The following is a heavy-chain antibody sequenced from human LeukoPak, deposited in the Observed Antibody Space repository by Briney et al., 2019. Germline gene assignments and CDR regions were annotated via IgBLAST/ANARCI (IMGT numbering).Heavy chain of an antibody. V-gene: IGHV4-61*02. CDR1: GGSIIIGFYH. J-gene: IGHJ3*02. Sequence: PSETLSLTCTVSGGSIIIGFYHWSWIRQPAGKGLGWIGRIYASESTMYNPSLKSRVTISLDTSKNQFSLKLSSVTAADTAVYYCARVGGYSGYDDAFDIWGQGTMVTVSS. CDR3: ARVGGYSGYDDAFDI. CDR2: IYASEST. D-gene: IGHD5-12*01.